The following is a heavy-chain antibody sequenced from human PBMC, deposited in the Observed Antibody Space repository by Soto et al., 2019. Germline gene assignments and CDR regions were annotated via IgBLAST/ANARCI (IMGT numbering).Heavy chain of an antibody. J-gene: IGHJ6*02. Sequence: PGGSLRLSCAASGFTFSSYAMSWVRQAPGKGLEWVSAISGSGGSTYYADSVKGRFTISRDNSKNTLYLQMNSLRAEDTAVYYCAEDLKAVDTAMVWVYYYYGMDVWGQGTTVTVSS. CDR1: GFTFSSYA. CDR2: ISGSGGST. CDR3: AEDLKAVDTAMVWVYYYYGMDV. D-gene: IGHD5-18*01. V-gene: IGHV3-23*01.